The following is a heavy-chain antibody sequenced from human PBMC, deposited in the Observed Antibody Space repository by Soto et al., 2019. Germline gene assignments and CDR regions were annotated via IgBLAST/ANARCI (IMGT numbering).Heavy chain of an antibody. V-gene: IGHV1-8*01. CDR2: MNADNGRT. CDR1: GYTFINYD. D-gene: IGHD3-22*01. J-gene: IGHJ1*01. CDR3: VRGQDYERH. Sequence: QVQLVQSGAEVRKPGASVKVSCKTSGYTFINYDINWVRQATGQGLEWMGWMNADNGRTGYAQKFQGRVTMTRNTSIPTAYMELSSLRSDDTAVYYCVRGQDYERHWGQGTLVTVSS.